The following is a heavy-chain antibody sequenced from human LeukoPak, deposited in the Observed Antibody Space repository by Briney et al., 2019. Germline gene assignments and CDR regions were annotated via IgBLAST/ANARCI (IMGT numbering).Heavy chain of an antibody. J-gene: IGHJ4*02. D-gene: IGHD3-9*01. Sequence: SETLSLTCAVSGGSISSGGYSWSWIRQPPGKGLEWIGYIYHSGSTYYNPSLKSRVTISVDRSKNQFSLKLSSVTAADTAVYYCARERPSYYDILTGYYPRSLPYYFDYWGQGTLVTVSS. CDR1: GGSISSGGYS. CDR2: IYHSGST. CDR3: ARERPSYYDILTGYYPRSLPYYFDY. V-gene: IGHV4-30-2*01.